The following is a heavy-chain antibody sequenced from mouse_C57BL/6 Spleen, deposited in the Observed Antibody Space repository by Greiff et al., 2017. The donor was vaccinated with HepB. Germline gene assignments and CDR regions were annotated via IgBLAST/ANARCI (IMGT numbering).Heavy chain of an antibody. CDR3: ARHEAWKGYYGRGYFDY. CDR1: GYTFTEYT. D-gene: IGHD1-1*01. Sequence: QVHVKQSGAELVKPGASVKLSCKASGYTFTEYTIHWVKQRSGQGLEWIGWFYPGSGSIKYNEKFKDKATLTADKSSSTVYMELSRLTSEDSAVYFCARHEAWKGYYGRGYFDYWGQGTTLTVSS. V-gene: IGHV1-62-2*01. J-gene: IGHJ2*01. CDR2: FYPGSGSI.